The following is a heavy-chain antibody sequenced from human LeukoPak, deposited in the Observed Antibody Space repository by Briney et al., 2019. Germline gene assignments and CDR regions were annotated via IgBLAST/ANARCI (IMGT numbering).Heavy chain of an antibody. CDR3: ARGGYDYVWGSYRYNYFDY. J-gene: IGHJ4*02. CDR1: GGSISSYY. V-gene: IGHV4-59*01. Sequence: SETLSLTCTVSGGSISSYYWSWIRQPPGKGLEWIGYIYYSGSTNYNPSLKSRVTISVDTSKNQFSLKLSSVTAADTAVYYCARGGYDYVWGSYRYNYFDYWGQGTLVTVFS. D-gene: IGHD3-16*02. CDR2: IYYSGST.